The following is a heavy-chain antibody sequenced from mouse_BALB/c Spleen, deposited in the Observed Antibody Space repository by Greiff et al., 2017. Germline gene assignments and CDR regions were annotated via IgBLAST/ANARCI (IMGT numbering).Heavy chain of an antibody. CDR3: ARLITALYYAMDY. CDR2: INSNGGST. Sequence: EVKVVESGGGLVQPGGSLKLSCAASGFTFSSYGMSWVRQTPDKRLELVATINSNGGSTYYPDSVKGRFTISRDNANNTLYLQMSSLKSEDTAMYYCARLITALYYAMDYWGQGTSVTVSS. V-gene: IGHV5-6-3*01. D-gene: IGHD2-4*01. CDR1: GFTFSSYG. J-gene: IGHJ4*01.